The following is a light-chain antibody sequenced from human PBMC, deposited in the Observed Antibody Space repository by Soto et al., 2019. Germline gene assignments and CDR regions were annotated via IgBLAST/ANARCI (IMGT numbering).Light chain of an antibody. Sequence: EIVLTQSPGTLSLSPGERATLSCRASQSVSSNYLAWYRQKPGQAPRLLMYGASSRATGIPDRFSGSGSGTDFTLTISRLEPEDFAVYYCQQYGTFPVTFGGGTKVDTK. CDR1: QSVSSNY. CDR2: GAS. V-gene: IGKV3-20*01. CDR3: QQYGTFPVT. J-gene: IGKJ4*01.